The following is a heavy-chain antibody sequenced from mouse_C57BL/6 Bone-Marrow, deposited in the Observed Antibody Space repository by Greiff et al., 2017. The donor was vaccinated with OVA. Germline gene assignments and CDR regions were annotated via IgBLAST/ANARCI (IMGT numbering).Heavy chain of an antibody. V-gene: IGHV7-3*01. CDR3: ARLYYYGSSYDYFDY. J-gene: IGHJ2*01. CDR2: IRNKANGYTT. CDR1: GFTFTDYY. D-gene: IGHD1-1*01. Sequence: EVKLVESGGGLVQPGGSLSLSCAASGFTFTDYYMSWVRQPPGKALEWLGFIRNKANGYTTEYSASVKGRFTISRDNPQSILYLQMNALRAEDSATYYCARLYYYGSSYDYFDYWGQGTTLTVSS.